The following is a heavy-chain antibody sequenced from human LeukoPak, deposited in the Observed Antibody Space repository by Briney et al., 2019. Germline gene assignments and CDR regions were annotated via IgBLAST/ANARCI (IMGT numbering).Heavy chain of an antibody. J-gene: IGHJ5*02. V-gene: IGHV4-34*01. CDR3: ARDSGTTGEVKFDP. D-gene: IGHD3-10*01. CDR1: GGSFSGYY. Sequence: SETLSLTCAVYGGSFSGYYWSWIRQPPGKGLEWIGEINHSGSTNYNPSLKSRVTMSIDTSKNQFSLKLSFVTAADTAVYYCARDSGTTGEVKFDPWGQGTLVTVSS. CDR2: INHSGST.